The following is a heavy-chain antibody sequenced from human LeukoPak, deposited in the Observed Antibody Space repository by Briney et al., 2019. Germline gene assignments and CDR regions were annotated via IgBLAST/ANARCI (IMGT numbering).Heavy chain of an antibody. D-gene: IGHD1-26*01. V-gene: IGHV3-23*01. CDR1: GFTFSSYA. CDR3: ARVTTLGARIIDY. CDR2: ISGSGGST. J-gene: IGHJ4*02. Sequence: GGSLRLSCAASGFTFSSYAMSWVRQAPGKGLEWVSAISGSGGSTYYADSVKGRFTISRDSSKNTLHLQMNSLRTEDTAVYYCARVTTLGARIIDYWGQGTLVTVSS.